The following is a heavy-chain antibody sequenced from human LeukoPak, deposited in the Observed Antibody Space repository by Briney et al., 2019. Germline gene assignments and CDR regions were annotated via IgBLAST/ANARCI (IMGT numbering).Heavy chain of an antibody. CDR2: IKQDGSEK. D-gene: IGHD4-23*01. CDR3: ARDPYGGSDY. CDR1: GFIFSNYW. J-gene: IGHJ4*02. Sequence: GGSLRLSCAASGFIFSNYWMSWVRQAPGKGLEWVANIKQDGSEKYYVDSVKGRFTISRDNAKNSLYLQMSSLRAEDTAVYRCARDPYGGSDYWGQGTLVTVSS. V-gene: IGHV3-7*04.